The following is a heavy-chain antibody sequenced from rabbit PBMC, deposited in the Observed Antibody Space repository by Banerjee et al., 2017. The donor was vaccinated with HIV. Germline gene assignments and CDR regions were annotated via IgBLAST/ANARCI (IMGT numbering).Heavy chain of an antibody. J-gene: IGHJ4*01. V-gene: IGHV1S43*01. CDR1: GFSFSSGYD. CDR3: ARAGSSDYLEYFNL. CDR2: IYTSSGST. D-gene: IGHD8-1*01. Sequence: QSLEESGGGLVKPGGTLTLTCKAPGFSFSSGYDMCWVRQAPGKGLEWIGCIYTSSGSTWYPSWVNGRFTISPDNAQNTVFLQMPSLTAADTATYFCARAGSSDYLEYFNLWGPGTLVTVS.